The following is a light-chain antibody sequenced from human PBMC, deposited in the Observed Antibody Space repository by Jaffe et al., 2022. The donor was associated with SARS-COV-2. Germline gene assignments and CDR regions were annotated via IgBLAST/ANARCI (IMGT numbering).Light chain of an antibody. V-gene: IGKV3-11*01. J-gene: IGKJ3*01. CDR2: DAS. CDR1: QSVRSS. CDR3: HQRYSWPLP. Sequence: EIVLTQSPATLSLSPGDRATLSCRASQSVRSSLAWYQQKPGQAPRLLIYDASNRAAGIPARFSGSGSGTDFTLTINSLEPEDFAVYYCHQRYSWPLPFGPGTKVEIK.